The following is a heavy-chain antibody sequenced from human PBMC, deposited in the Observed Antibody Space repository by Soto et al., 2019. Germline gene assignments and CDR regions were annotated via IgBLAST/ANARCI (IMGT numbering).Heavy chain of an antibody. CDR3: ARRTTYSSSWYDY. J-gene: IGHJ5*01. V-gene: IGHV4-4*07. CDR1: GGSISNYY. CDR2: IYTSGTT. D-gene: IGHD6-13*01. Sequence: PSETLSLTCTVSGGSISNYYWTWIRQPAGKGLEWIGRIYTSGTTNYNPSLKSRVTMSVDTSKNQFSLKLSSVTAADTALYYCARRTTYSSSWYDYWGHGTLVTVSS.